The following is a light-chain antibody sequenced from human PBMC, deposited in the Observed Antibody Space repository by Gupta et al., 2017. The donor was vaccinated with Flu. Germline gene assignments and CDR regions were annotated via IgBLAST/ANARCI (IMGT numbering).Light chain of an antibody. CDR2: AAS. CDR3: QQSYINA. CDR1: QGISSY. V-gene: IGKV1-39*01. Sequence: DIQMTQSPSSLSASVGDRVTITCQTSQGISSYLNWYQQKPGKAPKLLITAASHLKSGVPSRFSGSGSGTDFTLTSSRLQPEDFETYYCQQSYINAFGPGTTVDFK. J-gene: IGKJ3*01.